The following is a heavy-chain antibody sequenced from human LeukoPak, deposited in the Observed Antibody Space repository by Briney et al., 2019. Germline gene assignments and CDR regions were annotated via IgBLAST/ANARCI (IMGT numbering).Heavy chain of an antibody. CDR2: ISSSSSYT. J-gene: IGHJ4*02. D-gene: IGHD3-10*01. CDR3: ARGGGSYHYGSVY. CDR1: GFTFSDYY. Sequence: GGSLRLSCAASGFTFSDYYMSWIRQAPGKGLEWVSYISSSSSYTNYADSVRGRFTISRDNAKNSLYLQMNSLRAEDTAVYYCARGGGSYHYGSVYWGQGSLVTVSS. V-gene: IGHV3-11*05.